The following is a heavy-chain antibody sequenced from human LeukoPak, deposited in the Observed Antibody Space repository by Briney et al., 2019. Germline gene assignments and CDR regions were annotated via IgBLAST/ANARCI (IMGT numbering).Heavy chain of an antibody. Sequence: SGGSLRLSCAASGFTLSSYWMTWVRQAPGKGLEWVANIREDGSEKYYVDSVKGRFTVSRDNAKNSLYLQVNSLRAEDTAVYYCARLNYDFWSGVWEGYYMDVWGKGTTVTVSS. V-gene: IGHV3-7*01. D-gene: IGHD3-3*01. CDR3: ARLNYDFWSGVWEGYYMDV. CDR1: GFTLSSYW. J-gene: IGHJ6*03. CDR2: IREDGSEK.